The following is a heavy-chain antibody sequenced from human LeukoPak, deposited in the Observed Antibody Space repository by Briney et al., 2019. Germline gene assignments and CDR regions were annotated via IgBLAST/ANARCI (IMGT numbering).Heavy chain of an antibody. J-gene: IGHJ4*02. CDR3: ASGFRGQLGYFGY. D-gene: IGHD7-27*01. Sequence: ASVKVSCKASGYTFTSYYMHWVRHAPGQGLEWMGIINPSGGSTSYAQKFQGRVTISVDTSKNQFSLKLSSVTAADTAVYYCASGFRGQLGYFGYWGQGTLVTVSS. V-gene: IGHV1-46*01. CDR1: GYTFTSYY. CDR2: INPSGGST.